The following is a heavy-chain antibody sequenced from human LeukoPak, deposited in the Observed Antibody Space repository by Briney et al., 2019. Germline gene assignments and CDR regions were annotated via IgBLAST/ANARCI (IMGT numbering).Heavy chain of an antibody. CDR1: GGTFSSYA. CDR3: ARDGPYWELPRAKFDY. Sequence: ASVKVSCKASGGTFSSYAISWVRQAPGQGLEWMGRIIPILGIANYAQKFQGRVTITADKSTSTAYMELSSLRSEDTAVYYCARDGPYWELPRAKFDYWGQGTLVTVSS. D-gene: IGHD1-26*01. CDR2: IIPILGIA. J-gene: IGHJ4*02. V-gene: IGHV1-69*04.